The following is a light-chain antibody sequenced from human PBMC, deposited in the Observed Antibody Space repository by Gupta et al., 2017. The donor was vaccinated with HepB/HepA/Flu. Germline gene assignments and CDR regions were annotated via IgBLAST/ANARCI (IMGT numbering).Light chain of an antibody. CDR1: NNNVGNQG. CDR3: SAGDSSLSAWV. Sequence: QARLTQPPSVSQALRQSATLTCPGNNNNVGNQGAAWLQQHQGHPPKRLSNWNNNRRSASSKTLSASTSGNTAALTMTGLQPQDEADYYCSAGDSSLSAWVFGGGTKVTVL. CDR2: WNN. J-gene: IGLJ3*02. V-gene: IGLV10-54*01.